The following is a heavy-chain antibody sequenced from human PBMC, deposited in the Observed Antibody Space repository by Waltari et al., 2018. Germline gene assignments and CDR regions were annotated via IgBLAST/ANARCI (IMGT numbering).Heavy chain of an antibody. J-gene: IGHJ4*02. CDR2: ISSSSSTI. CDR1: GFTFSSYS. Sequence: EVQLVESGGGLVQPGGSLSLSCAASGFTFSSYSMNWVRQAPGKGLEWVSYISSSSSTIYYANSVKGRFTISRDNAKNSLYLQMNSLRAEDTAVYYCAREYDSRGYALPFDYWGQGTLVTVSS. D-gene: IGHD3-22*01. V-gene: IGHV3-48*01. CDR3: AREYDSRGYALPFDY.